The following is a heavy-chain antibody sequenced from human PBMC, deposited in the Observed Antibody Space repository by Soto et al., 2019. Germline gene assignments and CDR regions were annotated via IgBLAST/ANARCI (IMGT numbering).Heavy chain of an antibody. CDR2: IIPIFGTA. V-gene: IGHV1-69*13. CDR3: TRDSSSWSNYYYYYGMYV. D-gene: IGHD6-13*01. CDR1: GGTFSSYA. Sequence: GASVKVSCKASGGTFSSYAISWVRQAPGQGLEWMGGIIPIFGTANYAQKFQGRVTITADESTSTAYMELSSLRSEDTAVYYCTRDSSSWSNYYYYYGMYVWGQGTTVTVSS. J-gene: IGHJ6*02.